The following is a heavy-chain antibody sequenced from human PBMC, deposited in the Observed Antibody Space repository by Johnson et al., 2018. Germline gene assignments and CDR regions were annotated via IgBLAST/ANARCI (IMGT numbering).Heavy chain of an antibody. CDR2: ISWNSDHI. D-gene: IGHD6-13*01. CDR3: TKGRYTSSWYFAFDV. V-gene: IGHV3-9*01. J-gene: IGHJ3*01. CDR1: GFTFDDYA. Sequence: EVQLLESGGGLVQPGRSLRLSCAASGFTFDDYAMHWVRQAQGKGLEWVSGISWNSDHIGYADSVKGRFTISRDNAKKSLYLQMNSLRPEDTALYFCTKGRYTSSWYFAFDVWGQGTVVTVSS.